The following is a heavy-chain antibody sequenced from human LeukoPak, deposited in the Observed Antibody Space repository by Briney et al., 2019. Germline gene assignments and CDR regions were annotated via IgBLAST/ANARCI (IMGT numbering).Heavy chain of an antibody. CDR1: GFTFSSYS. D-gene: IGHD3-16*01. V-gene: IGHV3-21*01. J-gene: IGHJ4*02. CDR2: ISSSSSYI. CDR3: ARDDLGYFDY. Sequence: GALRLSCAASGFTFSSYSMNWVRQAPGKGLEWVSSISSSSSYIYYADSVKGRFTISRDNAKNSLYLQMNSLRAEDTAVYYCARDDLGYFDYWGQGTLVTVSS.